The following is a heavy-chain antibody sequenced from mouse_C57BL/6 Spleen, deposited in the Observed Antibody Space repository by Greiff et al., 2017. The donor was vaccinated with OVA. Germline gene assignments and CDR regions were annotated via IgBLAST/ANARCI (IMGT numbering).Heavy chain of an antibody. CDR2: IHPNSGST. D-gene: IGHD1-1*01. CDR3: ARSYGSSYYFDY. V-gene: IGHV1-64*01. J-gene: IGHJ2*01. CDR1: GYTFTSYW. Sequence: QVQLQQPGAELVKPGASVKLSCKASGYTFTSYWMHWVKQRPGQGLEWIGMIHPNSGSTNYNEKFKSKATLTVDKSSSTAYMQLSSLTSEDSAVYYCARSYGSSYYFDYWGKGTTLTVSS.